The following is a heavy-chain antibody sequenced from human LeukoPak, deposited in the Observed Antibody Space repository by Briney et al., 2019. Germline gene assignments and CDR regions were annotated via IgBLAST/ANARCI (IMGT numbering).Heavy chain of an antibody. D-gene: IGHD2-2*01. V-gene: IGHV4-38-2*02. J-gene: IGHJ4*02. CDR1: GYSISRGYY. CDR3: AREEPSSTTYLDY. Sequence: KPSETLSLTCTVSGYSISRGYYWGWIRQPPGKGLEWIGSIYRSGTTYYKPSLKSRVTISVDTSKNQFSLKLSSVTAADTAVYYCAREEPSSTTYLDYWGQGTLVTVSS. CDR2: IYRSGTT.